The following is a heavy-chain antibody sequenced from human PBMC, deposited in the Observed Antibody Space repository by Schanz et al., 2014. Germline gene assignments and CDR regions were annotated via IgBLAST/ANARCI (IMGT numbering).Heavy chain of an antibody. CDR3: AREPLSGYNWFDP. Sequence: QVQLQESGPGLVKPSQTLSLTCTVSGGSISSGGYYWSWIRQHPGKGLEWIGYIYYSGSTYYNPSLKSRVTISLDTSKNHFSLNLSSVTAADTAVYYCAREPLSGYNWFDPWGQGSLVTVSS. J-gene: IGHJ5*02. CDR1: GGSISSGGYY. CDR2: IYYSGST. V-gene: IGHV4-31*03. D-gene: IGHD6-25*01.